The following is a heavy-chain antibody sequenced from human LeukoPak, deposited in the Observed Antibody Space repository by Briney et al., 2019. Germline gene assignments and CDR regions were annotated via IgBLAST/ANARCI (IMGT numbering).Heavy chain of an antibody. D-gene: IGHD1-7*01. J-gene: IGHJ4*02. CDR1: GYTFTSYG. Sequence: GASVKVSCKASGYTFTSYGISWVRQAPGQGLEWMGWISAYNGNTNYAQKLQGRVTMTTDTSTSTAYMELRSLRSDDAAVYYCARDVNWNYAYRYYYFDYWGQGTLVTVSS. V-gene: IGHV1-18*01. CDR2: ISAYNGNT. CDR3: ARDVNWNYAYRYYYFDY.